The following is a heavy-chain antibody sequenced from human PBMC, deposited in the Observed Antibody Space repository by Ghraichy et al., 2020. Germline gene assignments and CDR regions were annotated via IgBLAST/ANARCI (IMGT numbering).Heavy chain of an antibody. CDR1: GGTFSSYA. V-gene: IGHV1-69*13. Sequence: SVKVSCKASGGTFSSYAINWVRQAPGQGLEWMGGIIPIFGTANYAQKFQGRVTITADESTSTAYMELSSLRSEDTAVYYCAREDCWSGNNWFDPWGQGTLVTDSS. D-gene: IGHD3-3*01. CDR2: IIPIFGTA. J-gene: IGHJ5*02. CDR3: AREDCWSGNNWFDP.